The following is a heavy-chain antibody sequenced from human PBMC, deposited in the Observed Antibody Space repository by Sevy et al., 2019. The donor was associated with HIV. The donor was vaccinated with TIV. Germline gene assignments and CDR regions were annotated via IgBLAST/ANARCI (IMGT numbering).Heavy chain of an antibody. CDR2: ISSSSSTI. CDR1: GFTFSSYS. Sequence: GGSLRLSCAASGFTFSSYSMNWVRQAPGKGLEWVSYISSSSSTIYYADSVKGRFTISRDNAKNSLYLQMNSLRDEDTAVYYCARGIAARPSASYFDYRGQGTLVTVSS. D-gene: IGHD6-6*01. CDR3: ARGIAARPSASYFDY. J-gene: IGHJ4*02. V-gene: IGHV3-48*02.